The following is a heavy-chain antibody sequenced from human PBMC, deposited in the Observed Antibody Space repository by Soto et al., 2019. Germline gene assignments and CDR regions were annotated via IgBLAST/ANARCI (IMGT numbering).Heavy chain of an antibody. CDR3: ARQRSGSGRYYYYMDV. CDR1: GYSFTSYW. D-gene: IGHD3-10*01. Sequence: PGESLKISCKGSGYSFTSYWIGWVRQMPGKGLEWMGIIYPGDSDTRYSPSFQGQVTISADKSISTAYLQWSSLKASDTAMYYCARQRSGSGRYYYYMDVWGKGTTVTVSS. CDR2: IYPGDSDT. V-gene: IGHV5-51*01. J-gene: IGHJ6*03.